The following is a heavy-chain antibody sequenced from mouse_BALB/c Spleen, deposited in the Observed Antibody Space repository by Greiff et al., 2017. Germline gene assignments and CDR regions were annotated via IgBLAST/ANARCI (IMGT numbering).Heavy chain of an antibody. CDR3: ARSYYRYDMGYAMDY. D-gene: IGHD2-14*01. Sequence: EVQLVESGGGLVQPGGSRKLSCAASGFTFSSFGMHWVRQAPEKGLEWVAYISSGSSTIYYADTVKGRFTISRDNPKNTLFLQMTSLRSEDTAMYYCARSYYRYDMGYAMDYWGQGTSVTVSS. CDR1: GFTFSSFG. J-gene: IGHJ4*01. V-gene: IGHV5-17*02. CDR2: ISSGSSTI.